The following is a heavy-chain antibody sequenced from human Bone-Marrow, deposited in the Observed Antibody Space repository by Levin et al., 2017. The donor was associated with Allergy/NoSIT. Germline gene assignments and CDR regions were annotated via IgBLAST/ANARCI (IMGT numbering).Heavy chain of an antibody. J-gene: IGHJ4*02. V-gene: IGHV1-24*01. D-gene: IGHD3-10*01. Sequence: SGESLKISCKVSGHTLSELSMHWVRQAPGKGLEWMGGFDPEEIKTTYAQKFQGRLSMTEDSSTDTAYMDLSSPRSEDTAVYYCATTYYASGTYHDYWGQGTLVTVSS. CDR1: GHTLSELS. CDR2: FDPEEIKT. CDR3: ATTYYASGTYHDY.